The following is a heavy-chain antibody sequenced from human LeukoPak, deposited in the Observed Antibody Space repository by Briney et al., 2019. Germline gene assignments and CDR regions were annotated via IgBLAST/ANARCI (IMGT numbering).Heavy chain of an antibody. CDR3: ARRGTMIVVDSYYFDY. J-gene: IGHJ4*02. CDR1: GGSISSSSYY. V-gene: IGHV4-39*01. D-gene: IGHD3-22*01. Sequence: SETLSLTCTVSGGSISSSSYYWGWIRQPPGKGLEWIGSIYYSGSTYYNPSLKSRVTISVDTSKNQFSLKLSSVTAADTAVYYCARRGTMIVVDSYYFDYWGQGTLVTVSS. CDR2: IYYSGST.